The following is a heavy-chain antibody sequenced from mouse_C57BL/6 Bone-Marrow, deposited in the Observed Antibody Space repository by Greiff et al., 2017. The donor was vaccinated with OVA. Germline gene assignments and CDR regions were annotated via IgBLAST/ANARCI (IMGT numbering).Heavy chain of an antibody. J-gene: IGHJ2*01. V-gene: IGHV1-26*01. CDR1: GYTFTDYY. CDR3: AKEYYSGSSPDY. Sequence: VQLQQSGPELVKPGASVKISCKASGYTFTDYYMNWVKQSPGKSLEWIGDLNPNNGGTSYNQTFKGKAPLTVDKSSSTAYMALRSLTSEGSAVYYCAKEYYSGSSPDYWGQGTTLTVSS. D-gene: IGHD1-1*01. CDR2: LNPNNGGT.